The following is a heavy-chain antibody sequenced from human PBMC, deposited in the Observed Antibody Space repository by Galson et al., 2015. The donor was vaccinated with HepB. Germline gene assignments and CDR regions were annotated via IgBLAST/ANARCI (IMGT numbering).Heavy chain of an antibody. D-gene: IGHD5-12*01. CDR1: GYTPTSYA. V-gene: IGHV7-4-1*02. CDR2: INTNTGNP. CDR3: ARLQGGYDSYYYYMDV. Sequence: SVKVSCKASGYTPTSYAMNWVRQAPGQGLEWMGRINTNTGNPTYAQGFTGRFVFSLDTSVSTAYLQISSLKAEDTAVYYCARLQGGYDSYYYYMDVWGKGTTVTVSS. J-gene: IGHJ6*03.